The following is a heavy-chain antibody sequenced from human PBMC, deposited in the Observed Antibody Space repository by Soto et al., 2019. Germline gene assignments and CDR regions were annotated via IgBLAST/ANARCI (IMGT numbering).Heavy chain of an antibody. Sequence: ASVKVSCKASGYTFTGYYMHWVRQAPGQGLEWMGWINPNSGGTNYAQKFQGRVTMTRDTSISTAYMELSRLRSDDTAVYYCASLPPPDGGSYYYYGMDVWGQGTTVTVSS. CDR1: GYTFTGYY. J-gene: IGHJ6*02. CDR2: INPNSGGT. D-gene: IGHD2-15*01. CDR3: ASLPPPDGGSYYYYGMDV. V-gene: IGHV1-2*02.